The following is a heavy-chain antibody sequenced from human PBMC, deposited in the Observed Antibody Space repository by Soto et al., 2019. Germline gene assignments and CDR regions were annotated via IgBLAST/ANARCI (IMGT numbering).Heavy chain of an antibody. CDR2: IYKSATT. CDR3: ARDAALPGEADRFDY. V-gene: IGHV4-30-4*01. D-gene: IGHD2-15*01. J-gene: IGHJ4*02. CDR1: GDSISNLDYF. Sequence: SETLSLTGSVSGDSISNLDYFWAWIRQPPGQALEYIGYIYKSATTYYNPSFESRVAISVDMSKNQFSLRVTSVTDADTAIYYCARDAALPGEADRFDYWGQGALVTVSS.